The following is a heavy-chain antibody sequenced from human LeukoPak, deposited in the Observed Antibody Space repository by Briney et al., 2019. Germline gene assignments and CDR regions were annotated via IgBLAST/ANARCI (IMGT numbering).Heavy chain of an antibody. Sequence: GGSLRLSCAASGFTFNFYEMNWVRQAPGKGLEWVSYISSTGSTIYYADSVKGRFTISRDNAKNSLYLQMNSLRAEDTALYYCATRIGYAGAFDYWGQGTLVTVSS. J-gene: IGHJ4*02. CDR1: GFTFNFYE. CDR2: ISSTGSTI. V-gene: IGHV3-48*03. CDR3: ATRIGYAGAFDY. D-gene: IGHD1-1*01.